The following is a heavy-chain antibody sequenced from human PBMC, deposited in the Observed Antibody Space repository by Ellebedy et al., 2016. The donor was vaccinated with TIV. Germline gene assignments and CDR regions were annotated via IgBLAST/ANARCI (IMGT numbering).Heavy chain of an antibody. CDR1: GYTFTSYD. CDR2: MNPNSGNT. V-gene: IGHV1-8*01. Sequence: ASVKVSXKASGYTFTSYDINWVRQATGQGLEWMGWMNPNSGNTGYAQKLQGRVTMTTDTSTSTAYMELRSLRSDDTAVYYCARDRGDYWGQGTLVTVSS. CDR3: ARDRGDY. J-gene: IGHJ4*02.